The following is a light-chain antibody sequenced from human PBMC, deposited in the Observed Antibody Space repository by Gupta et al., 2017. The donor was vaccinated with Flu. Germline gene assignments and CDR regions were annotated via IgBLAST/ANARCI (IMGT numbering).Light chain of an antibody. CDR2: ATD. V-gene: IGLV8-61*01. CDR1: SGSVSASYY. J-gene: IGLJ3*02. Sequence: QPVVPPEPSFSVSPGETVTLTCGLISGSVSASYYVRWYQQTPGQAPRTLIYATDLRSAGVPARFSGSILGNKAALTITGAQAEDESDYYCGLDRSSGTVVFGGGTRLTVL. CDR3: GLDRSSGTVV.